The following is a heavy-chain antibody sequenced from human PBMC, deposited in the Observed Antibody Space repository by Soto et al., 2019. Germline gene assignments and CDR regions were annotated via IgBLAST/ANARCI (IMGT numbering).Heavy chain of an antibody. D-gene: IGHD3-16*02. CDR1: GFTFSNAW. CDR2: IESKTDGGTT. CDR3: TTESSMITFGGVIGVAGMDV. J-gene: IGHJ6*02. Sequence: GGSLRLSCAASGFTFSNAWMNWVRQAPGKGLEWVGRIESKTDGGTTDYAAPVKGRFTISRDDSKNTLYLQMNSLKTEDTAVYYCTTESSMITFGGVIGVAGMDVWGQGTTVTVSS. V-gene: IGHV3-15*07.